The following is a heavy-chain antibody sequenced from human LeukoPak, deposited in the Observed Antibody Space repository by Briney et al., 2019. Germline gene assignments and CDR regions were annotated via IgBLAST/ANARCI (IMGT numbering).Heavy chain of an antibody. J-gene: IGHJ4*02. D-gene: IGHD3-9*01. CDR1: GFTFSSYG. CDR2: ISYDGSNK. V-gene: IGHV3-30*18. CDR3: AKDMRPYLRYFDWLARGYFDY. Sequence: GGSLRLSCAASGFTFSSYGMHWVRQAPGKGLEWVAVISYDGSNKYYADSVKGRFTISRDNSKNTLYLQMNSLRAEDTAVYYCAKDMRPYLRYFDWLARGYFDYWGQGTLVTVSS.